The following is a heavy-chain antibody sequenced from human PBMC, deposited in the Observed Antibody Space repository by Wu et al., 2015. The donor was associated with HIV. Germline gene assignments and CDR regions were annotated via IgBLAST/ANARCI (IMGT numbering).Heavy chain of an antibody. CDR3: ARARIAAAGNYYYGMDV. D-gene: IGHD6-13*01. CDR2: IIPIFGTA. CDR1: GGTFSSYA. Sequence: QVQLVQSGAEVKKPGSSVKVSCKASGGTFSSYAISWVRQAPGQGLEWMGRIIPIFGTANYAQKFQGRVTITADESTSTAYMELSSLRSEDTAVYYCARARIAAAGNYYYGMDVWGQGDHGHRLL. J-gene: IGHJ6*02. V-gene: IGHV1-69*13.